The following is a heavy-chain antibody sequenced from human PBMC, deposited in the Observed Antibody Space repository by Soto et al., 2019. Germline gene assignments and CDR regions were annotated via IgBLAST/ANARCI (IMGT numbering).Heavy chain of an antibody. V-gene: IGHV4-34*02. CDR1: GASFRGYY. CDR2: SNQSGST. Sequence: QVQLQQWGAGLLKPSETLSLSCAVYGASFRGYYWNWIRQPPGKGLEWIGESNQSGSTNYSPSLKTRVTISVDTSKKQFSLRVSSVTAADTAVYYCARRFSGTGRYFDYWGQGTLVTVAS. D-gene: IGHD1-1*01. J-gene: IGHJ4*02. CDR3: ARRFSGTGRYFDY.